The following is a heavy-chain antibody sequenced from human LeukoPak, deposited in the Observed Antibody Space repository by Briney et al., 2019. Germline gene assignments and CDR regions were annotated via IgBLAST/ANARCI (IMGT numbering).Heavy chain of an antibody. CDR1: GFPFSNHA. CDR2: ISNSNS. CDR3: VREAGYCASVCLKSIWFDP. J-gene: IGHJ5*02. Sequence: PGGSLRLSCAASGFPFSNHAMRWVRQPPGKGVGWGAAISNSNSVYADSVTGRFTISRHHSNNMVYLHMNSLRDEDTALYYCVREAGYCASVCLKSIWFDPLVQGTLVTV. D-gene: IGHD2-15*01. V-gene: IGHV3-23*01.